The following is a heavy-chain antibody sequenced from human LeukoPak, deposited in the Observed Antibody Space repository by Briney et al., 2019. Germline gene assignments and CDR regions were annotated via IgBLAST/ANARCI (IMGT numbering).Heavy chain of an antibody. CDR1: GGTFSSYA. V-gene: IGHV1-69*05. J-gene: IGHJ4*02. D-gene: IGHD3-10*01. CDR2: IIPIFGTA. Sequence: SVKVSCKASGGTFSSYAISWVRQAPGQGLEWMGGIIPIFGTANYAQKFQGRVTITTDESTSTAYMELGSLRSEDTAVYYCASRYYGSGSYYKDRYYFDYWGQGTLVTVSP. CDR3: ASRYYGSGSYYKDRYYFDY.